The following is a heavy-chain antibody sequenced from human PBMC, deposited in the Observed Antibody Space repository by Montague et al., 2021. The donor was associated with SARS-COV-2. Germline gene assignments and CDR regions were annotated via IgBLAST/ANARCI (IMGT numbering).Heavy chain of an antibody. Sequence: SETLSLTCTVSGGSISTYYWSWIRQPPGKGLEWIGYIYYSGSTNYSPSLKSRVTISVDTSKNQFSLKLSSVTAADTAVYYCARDGHNAHQNYCYFDLWGRGTLVTVSS. V-gene: IGHV4-59*12. D-gene: IGHD2-2*01. CDR2: IYYSGST. CDR3: ARDGHNAHQNYCYFDL. CDR1: GGSISTYY. J-gene: IGHJ2*01.